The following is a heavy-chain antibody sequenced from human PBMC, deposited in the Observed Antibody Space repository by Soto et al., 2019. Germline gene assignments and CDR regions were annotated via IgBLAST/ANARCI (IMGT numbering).Heavy chain of an antibody. Sequence: EVQLVESGGNLVQPGGSLRLSCAASGFTFSDHYMDWVRQAPGKWLEWVGRIRNKANSSTTNYAASVKGRFTISRDDSKNSLYLQVNSLKTEDTAVYYCTRVKLLGFGVDPRTNERASDYWGQGTLVTVSS. CDR2: IRNKANSSTT. V-gene: IGHV3-72*01. CDR3: TRVKLLGFGVDPRTNERASDY. CDR1: GFTFSDHY. J-gene: IGHJ4*02. D-gene: IGHD3-10*01.